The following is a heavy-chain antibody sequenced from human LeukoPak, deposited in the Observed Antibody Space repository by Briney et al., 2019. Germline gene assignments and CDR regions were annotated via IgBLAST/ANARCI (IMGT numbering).Heavy chain of an antibody. J-gene: IGHJ3*02. CDR1: GGSISSGSYY. CDR3: ARVGRHDYGGNSGGLGAFDI. V-gene: IGHV4-61*02. Sequence: SETLSLTCTVSGGSISSGSYYWSWIRQPAGKGLEWIGRIYTSGSTNYNPSLKSRVTISVDTSKNQFSLKLSSVTAADTAVYYCARVGRHDYGGNSGGLGAFDIWGQGTMVTVSS. CDR2: IYTSGST. D-gene: IGHD4-23*01.